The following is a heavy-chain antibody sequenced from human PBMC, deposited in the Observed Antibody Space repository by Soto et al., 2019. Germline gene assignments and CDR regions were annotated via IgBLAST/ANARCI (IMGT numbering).Heavy chain of an antibody. CDR2: ISSSSSYI. Sequence: GGSLRLSCAASGFTFSSYSMNWVRQAPGKGLEWVSSISSSSSYIYYADSVKGRFTNSRDNAKNSLYLQMNSLRAEDTAVYYCARDIYSGGGMDVWGQGTTVTVSS. D-gene: IGHD4-4*01. CDR1: GFTFSSYS. V-gene: IGHV3-21*01. CDR3: ARDIYSGGGMDV. J-gene: IGHJ6*02.